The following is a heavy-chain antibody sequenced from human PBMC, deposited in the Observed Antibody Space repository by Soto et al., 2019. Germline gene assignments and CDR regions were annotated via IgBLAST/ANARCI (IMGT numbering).Heavy chain of an antibody. CDR3: AHSARYYDLLTGQYFPLNFYF. Sequence: SGPTLVNPTQTLTLTCTFSGFSLRTSGVGVGWIRQPPGKALEWLALIYWHDDKRYSPSLSNRLTITKDTSKNQVVLTMTNMDPVDTATYYCAHSARYYDLLTGQYFPLNFYFWGRGNLVTVSS. J-gene: IGHJ4*02. CDR2: IYWHDDK. CDR1: GFSLRTSGVG. V-gene: IGHV2-5*01. D-gene: IGHD3-9*01.